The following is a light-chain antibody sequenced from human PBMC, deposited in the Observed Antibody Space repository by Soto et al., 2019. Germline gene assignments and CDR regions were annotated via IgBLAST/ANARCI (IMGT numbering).Light chain of an antibody. CDR3: QQYYSTPYT. Sequence: DIVMTQSPDSLAVSLGERATINCKSSQSVLHGSHSENYLVWYQQKPGQPPKLLIYWASTRESGVPDRFSGSGSGTDFTLTISSLQAEDVAVYYCQQYYSTPYTFGQGTKLEIK. V-gene: IGKV4-1*01. J-gene: IGKJ2*01. CDR2: WAS. CDR1: QSVLHGSHSENY.